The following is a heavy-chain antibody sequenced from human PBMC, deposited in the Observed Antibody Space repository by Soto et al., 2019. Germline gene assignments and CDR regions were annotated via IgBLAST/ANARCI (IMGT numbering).Heavy chain of an antibody. D-gene: IGHD1-26*01. J-gene: IGHJ6*02. CDR2: IWYDGSNK. Sequence: QVQLVESGGGVVQPGRSLRLSCAASGFTFSSYGMHWVRQAPGKGLEWVAVIWYDGSNKYYADSVKGRFTISRDNSKNTLYLQMNSLRAEDTAVYYCARREDGMDVWRQGTTVTVSS. CDR1: GFTFSSYG. V-gene: IGHV3-33*01. CDR3: ARREDGMDV.